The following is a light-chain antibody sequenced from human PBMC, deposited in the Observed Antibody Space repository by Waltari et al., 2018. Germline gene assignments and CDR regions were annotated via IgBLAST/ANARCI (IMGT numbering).Light chain of an antibody. CDR2: EVS. CDR1: SSDVGGYNY. CDR3: SSYTSSSTWV. Sequence: QSALTQPASVSVSPGQSLTISCTGTSSDVGGYNYVSWYQQHPGKAPKLMLYEVSNRPSGVSNRFSGSKSGNTASLTISGIQAEDEADYYCSSYTSSSTWVFGGGTKLTVL. V-gene: IGLV2-14*01. J-gene: IGLJ3*02.